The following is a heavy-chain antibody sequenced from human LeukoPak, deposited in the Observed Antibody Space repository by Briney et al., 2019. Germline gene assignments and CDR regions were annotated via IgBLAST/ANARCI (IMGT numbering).Heavy chain of an antibody. CDR1: GGSISSYY. D-gene: IGHD2-15*01. CDR2: IYTSGST. CDR3: AASGGPINWFDP. Sequence: SETLSLTCTVSGGSISSYYWSWIRQPAGKGLEWIGRIYTSGSTNYNPSLKSRVTISLDTSKNQFSLKLTSVTAADTAVYYCAASGGPINWFDPWGQGTLVTVSS. J-gene: IGHJ5*02. V-gene: IGHV4-4*07.